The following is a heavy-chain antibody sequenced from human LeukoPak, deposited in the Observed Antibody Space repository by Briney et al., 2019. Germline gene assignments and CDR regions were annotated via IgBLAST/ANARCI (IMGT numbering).Heavy chain of an antibody. V-gene: IGHV1-2*02. CDR2: INPNSGGT. Sequence: GASVKVSCKASGYTFTGYYIHWVRQAPGQGLEWMGWINPNSGGTNYAQKLQGRGTMTTDTSTSTAYMELRSLRSDDTAVYYCARVYVVVVTATLNWFDPWGQGTLVTVSS. D-gene: IGHD2-21*02. CDR1: GYTFTGYY. CDR3: ARVYVVVVTATLNWFDP. J-gene: IGHJ5*02.